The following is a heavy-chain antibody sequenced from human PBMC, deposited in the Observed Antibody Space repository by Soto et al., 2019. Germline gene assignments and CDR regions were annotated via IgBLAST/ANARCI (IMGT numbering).Heavy chain of an antibody. J-gene: IGHJ4*02. D-gene: IGHD3-16*01. CDR1: GYSFTTYG. CDR2: ISAYNGNT. V-gene: IGHV1-18*01. CDR3: ARRGTPIDY. Sequence: ASVKVSCKASGYSFTTYGITWVRQAPGQGLEWMGWISAYNGNTNYAQNFQGRVTMTTNTSTSTAYMELRSLRSDDTAVYYCARRGTPIDYWGQGTLVTVSS.